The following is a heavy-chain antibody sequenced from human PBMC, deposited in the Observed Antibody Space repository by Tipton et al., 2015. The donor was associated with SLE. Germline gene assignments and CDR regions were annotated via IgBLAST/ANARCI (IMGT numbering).Heavy chain of an antibody. CDR1: GYSFTSYW. Sequence: QSGAEVKKPGESLKISCKASGYSFTSYWIGWVRQVPGKGPDCMGIIYPDDSDTRYSPSFQGQVTISADKSNRIVSLLWSSLKASDTAMYYCARQKNAYNILTGSQNNFFDYWGQGTLVTVSS. CDR3: ARQKNAYNILTGSQNNFFDY. J-gene: IGHJ4*02. CDR2: IYPDDSDT. V-gene: IGHV5-51*01. D-gene: IGHD3-9*01.